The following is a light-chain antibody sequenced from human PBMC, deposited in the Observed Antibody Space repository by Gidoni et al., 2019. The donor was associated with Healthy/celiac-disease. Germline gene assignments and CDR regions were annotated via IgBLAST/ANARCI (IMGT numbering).Light chain of an antibody. CDR2: DVS. CDR3: SSYTSSSTLV. CDR1: SSDVGGYNY. Sequence: QSALTQPASVSGSPGQSITISCTGTSSDVGGYNYVSWYQQHPGKAPKLMIYDVSNRPSGVSNRFSGSKSGNTASLTISGLQAEDEADYYCSSYTSSSTLVFGGGTQLXVX. J-gene: IGLJ7*01. V-gene: IGLV2-14*03.